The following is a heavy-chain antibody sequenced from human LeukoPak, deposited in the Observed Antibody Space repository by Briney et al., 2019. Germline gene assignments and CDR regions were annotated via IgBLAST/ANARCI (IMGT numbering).Heavy chain of an antibody. J-gene: IGHJ4*02. V-gene: IGHV4-34*01. CDR1: GGSFSGYY. CDR3: ARAYSGIVVVPAARTRWDC. Sequence: TETLSLTCAVYGGSFSGYYWSWIRQPPGKGLEWIGEINHSGSTNYNPSLKSRVTISVDTSKNQFSLKLSSVTAADTAVYYCARAYSGIVVVPAARTRWDCWGQGTLVTVS. CDR2: INHSGST. D-gene: IGHD2-2*01.